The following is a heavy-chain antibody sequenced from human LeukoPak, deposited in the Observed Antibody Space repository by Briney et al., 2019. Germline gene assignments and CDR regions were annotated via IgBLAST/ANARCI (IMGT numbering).Heavy chain of an antibody. D-gene: IGHD5-18*01. V-gene: IGHV3-21*01. Sequence: KPGGSLRLSCAASGFTFSSYSMNWVRQAPGKGLEWVSSISSSSSYIYYADSVKGRFTISRDNAKNSLYLQMNSLRAEDTAVYYCARGGIVDTAMVTALDYWGQGTLVTVSS. CDR3: ARGGIVDTAMVTALDY. J-gene: IGHJ4*02. CDR1: GFTFSSYS. CDR2: ISSSSSYI.